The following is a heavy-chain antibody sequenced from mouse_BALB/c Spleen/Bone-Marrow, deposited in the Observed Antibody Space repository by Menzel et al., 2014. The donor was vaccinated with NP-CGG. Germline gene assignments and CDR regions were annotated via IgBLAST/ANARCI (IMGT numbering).Heavy chain of an antibody. D-gene: IGHD1-1*01. CDR3: ATYCYGSSYGFAY. J-gene: IGHJ3*01. CDR2: IDPANGNT. Sequence: VQLQQPGAELVKPGASVKLSCTASGFNIKDTYMHWVKQRPEQGLEWIGRIDPANGNTKYDPKFQGKATITADTSSNTAYLQLISLTSEDTAVYYCATYCYGSSYGFAYWGQGTLVTVSA. CDR1: GFNIKDTY. V-gene: IGHV14-3*02.